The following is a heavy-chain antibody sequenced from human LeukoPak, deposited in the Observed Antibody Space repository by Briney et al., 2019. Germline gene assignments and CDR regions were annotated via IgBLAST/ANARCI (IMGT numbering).Heavy chain of an antibody. CDR3: ARSPDFWSGYSPYYFDY. CDR2: IYYSGST. CDR1: GGSISSYY. Sequence: SETLSLTCTVSGGSISSYYWSWIRQPPGKGLEWIGYIYYSGSTNYNPSLKSRVTISVDTSKNQFSLKLSSVTAADTAVYYCARSPDFWSGYSPYYFDYWGQGTLVTVSS. V-gene: IGHV4-59*01. D-gene: IGHD3-3*01. J-gene: IGHJ4*02.